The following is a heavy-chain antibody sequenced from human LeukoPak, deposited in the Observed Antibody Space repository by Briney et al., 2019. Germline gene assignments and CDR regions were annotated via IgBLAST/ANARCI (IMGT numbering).Heavy chain of an antibody. D-gene: IGHD3-10*01. J-gene: IGHJ4*02. Sequence: PGGSLRLSCAASGFTFSSYWMSWVRQAPGKGLEWVANIKQDGSEKYYVDSVKGRFTISRDNAKNPLYLQMNSLRAEDTAVYYCAGDRGRDYFDYWGQGTLVTVSS. CDR2: IKQDGSEK. V-gene: IGHV3-7*01. CDR3: AGDRGRDYFDY. CDR1: GFTFSSYW.